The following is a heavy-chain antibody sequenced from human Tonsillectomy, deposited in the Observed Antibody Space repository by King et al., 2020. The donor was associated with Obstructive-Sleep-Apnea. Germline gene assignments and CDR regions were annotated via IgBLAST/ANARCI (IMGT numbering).Heavy chain of an antibody. CDR2: ISGCGGST. CDR1: GFTFSNYA. D-gene: IGHD3-3*01. V-gene: IGHV3-23*04. CDR3: AKDIFWGGGNTGDCGMDV. J-gene: IGHJ6*02. Sequence: VQLVESGGGLVQPGGSLRLSCAASGFTFSNYAMSWVRQAPGKGLEWVSGISGCGGSTYYADSVKGRFTVSRDNSKNTLYLQMNSLRGEDTAGYYCAKDIFWGGGNTGDCGMDVWGQGTTVTVSS.